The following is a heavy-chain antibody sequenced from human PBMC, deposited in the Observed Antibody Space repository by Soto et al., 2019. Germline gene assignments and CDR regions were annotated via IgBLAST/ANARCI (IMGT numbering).Heavy chain of an antibody. CDR2: IYSGGST. Sequence: GGSLRLSCAASGFTVSSNYMSWVRQAPGKGLEWVSVIYSGGSTYYADSVKGRFTISRDNSKNTLYLQMNSLRAEDTAVYYCARDSGGSGSYYDAFDIWGQGTMVTVS. J-gene: IGHJ3*02. D-gene: IGHD3-10*01. CDR1: GFTVSSNY. CDR3: ARDSGGSGSYYDAFDI. V-gene: IGHV3-53*01.